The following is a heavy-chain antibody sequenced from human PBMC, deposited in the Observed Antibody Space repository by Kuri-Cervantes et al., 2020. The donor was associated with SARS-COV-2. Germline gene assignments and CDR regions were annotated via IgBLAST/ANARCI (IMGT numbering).Heavy chain of an antibody. V-gene: IGHV1-69*13. CDR2: IIPFFGTP. D-gene: IGHD4-23*01. CDR1: RDTFTTFG. J-gene: IGHJ4*02. CDR3: ARSHTLYGGNSSPWDY. Sequence: SVKVSCKASRDTFTTFGFSWVRQAPGQGLEWMGGIIPFFGTPSYAQRFEGRVTITADESTDTVYMELRSLRSFDTAVYFCARSHTLYGGNSSPWDYWGQGTLVTVSS.